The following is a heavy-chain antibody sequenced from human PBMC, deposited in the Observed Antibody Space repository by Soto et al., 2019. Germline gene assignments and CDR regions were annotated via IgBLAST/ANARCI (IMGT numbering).Heavy chain of an antibody. D-gene: IGHD3-10*01. V-gene: IGHV3-7*01. J-gene: IGHJ4*02. CDR2: IKQDGSEK. Sequence: GGSLRLSCAASGFTFGSYWRSWVRQAPGKGLEWVANIKQDGSEKYYVDSVKGRFTISRDNAKNSLYLQMNSLRAEDTAVYYCARVRGANMGPFDYWGQGTLVTVSS. CDR3: ARVRGANMGPFDY. CDR1: GFTFGSYW.